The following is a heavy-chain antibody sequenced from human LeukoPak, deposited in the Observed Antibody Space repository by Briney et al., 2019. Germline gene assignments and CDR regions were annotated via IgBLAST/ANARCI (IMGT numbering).Heavy chain of an antibody. D-gene: IGHD1-26*01. J-gene: IGHJ5*02. CDR1: GXTLDDYA. V-gene: IGHV3-43*02. CDR3: AKGVRSGTYYNCFDP. Sequence: PGGSLRLSCVASGXTLDDYAIHWVRQAPGKGLEWISLISGNGDSTYYADSVKGRFTISRDNSKNSLYLQMSSLRAEDTALYYCAKGVRSGTYYNCFDPWGQGTLVTVSS. CDR2: ISGNGDST.